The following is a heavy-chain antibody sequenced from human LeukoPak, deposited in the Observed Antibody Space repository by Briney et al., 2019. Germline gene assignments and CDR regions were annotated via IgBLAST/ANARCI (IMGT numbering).Heavy chain of an antibody. D-gene: IGHD6-13*01. V-gene: IGHV1-69*13. CDR2: IIPIFGTA. CDR3: ARGKAAAGTLSYYYYMDV. Sequence: SVKVSCKASGATFSSYAISWVRQAPGQGLEWMGGIIPIFGTANYAQKFQGRVTITADESTSTAYMELSSLRSEDTAVYYCARGKAAAGTLSYYYYMDVWGKGTTVTVSS. J-gene: IGHJ6*03. CDR1: GATFSSYA.